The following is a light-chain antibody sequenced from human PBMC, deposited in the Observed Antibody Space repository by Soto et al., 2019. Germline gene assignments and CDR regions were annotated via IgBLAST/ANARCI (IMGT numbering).Light chain of an antibody. J-gene: IGKJ4*01. CDR1: QSIGRV. V-gene: IGKV1-39*01. CDR2: VAS. Sequence: DIPMTQSPSSLSASVGDRVTITCRASQSIGRVLNWHQQKPGKASNVLINVASTLRSGVPSRFSGSGSGTDFNLTINPLQPEDFATYFCQQSFTTPLTFGGGTKVEIK. CDR3: QQSFTTPLT.